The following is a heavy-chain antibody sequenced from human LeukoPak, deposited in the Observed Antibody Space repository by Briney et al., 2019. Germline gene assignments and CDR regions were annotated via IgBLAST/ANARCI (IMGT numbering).Heavy chain of an antibody. CDR2: IYSGGST. J-gene: IGHJ4*02. Sequence: PGGSLRLSCAASGFTFSSYSMNWVRQAPGKGLEWVSVIYSGGSTYYADSVKGRFTISRDNSKNTLYLQMNSLRAEDTAVYYCASHCSGGSCYSVRHDYWGQGTLVTVSS. CDR1: GFTFSSYS. D-gene: IGHD2-15*01. CDR3: ASHCSGGSCYSVRHDY. V-gene: IGHV3-53*01.